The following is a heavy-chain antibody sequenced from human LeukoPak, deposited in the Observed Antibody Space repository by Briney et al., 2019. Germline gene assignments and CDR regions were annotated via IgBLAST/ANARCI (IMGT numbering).Heavy chain of an antibody. CDR1: GFSFSSYG. V-gene: IGHV3-33*06. J-gene: IGHJ4*02. CDR3: AKGRFIGNSEFLDN. Sequence: PGRSLSLSCTASGFSFSSYGMYWVRQAPGKGLEWVALIYNDGGLPNYLDSVRGRFTISRDNSKNTLYLQMNSLRVEDTAVYYCAKGRFIGNSEFLDNWGQGTLVSVSP. D-gene: IGHD4-23*01. CDR2: IYNDGGLP.